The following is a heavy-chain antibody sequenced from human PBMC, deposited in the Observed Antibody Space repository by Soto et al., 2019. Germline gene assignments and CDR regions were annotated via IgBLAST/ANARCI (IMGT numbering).Heavy chain of an antibody. CDR3: ARAGYSAGGFDY. D-gene: IGHD6-13*01. Sequence: QVQLVQSGAEVKKPGASVKVSCKASGYTFAGYYMHWVRQAPGQGIEWMGWINPNSGGTNYAQKFQGWVTMTRDTSISTAYMEVSRLRSDDTAVYYCARAGYSAGGFDYWGQGTLVTVSS. CDR2: INPNSGGT. CDR1: GYTFAGYY. V-gene: IGHV1-2*04. J-gene: IGHJ4*02.